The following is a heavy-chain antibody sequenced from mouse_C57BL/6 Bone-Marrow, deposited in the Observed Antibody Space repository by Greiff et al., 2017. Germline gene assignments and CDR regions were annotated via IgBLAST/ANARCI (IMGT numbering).Heavy chain of an antibody. CDR2: IDPEDGET. CDR1: GFNIKDYY. CDR3: APLITTVGLDV. D-gene: IGHD1-1*01. J-gene: IGHJ1*03. V-gene: IGHV14-2*01. Sequence: EVNVVESGAELVKPGASVKLSCTASGFNIKDYYMHWVKQRTEQGLEWIGRIDPEDGETKYAPKFQGKATITADTSSNTAYLQLSSLTSEDTAVYYCAPLITTVGLDVWGTGTTVTVSS.